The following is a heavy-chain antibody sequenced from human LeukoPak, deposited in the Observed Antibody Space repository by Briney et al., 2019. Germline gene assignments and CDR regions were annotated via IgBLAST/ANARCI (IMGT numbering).Heavy chain of an antibody. Sequence: SGTLFLTCAVYGGSFSGYYWSWIRQPPGKGLEWIGEINHSGSTNYNPSLKSRVTISVDTSKNQFSLKLSSVTAADTAVYYCARDYLSSGFDYWGQGTLVTVSS. J-gene: IGHJ4*02. V-gene: IGHV4-34*01. CDR1: GGSFSGYY. CDR2: INHSGST. D-gene: IGHD6-19*01. CDR3: ARDYLSSGFDY.